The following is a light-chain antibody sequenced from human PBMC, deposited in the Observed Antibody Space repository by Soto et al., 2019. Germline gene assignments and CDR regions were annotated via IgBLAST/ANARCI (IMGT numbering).Light chain of an antibody. CDR2: GAS. CDR1: QSVRSTY. V-gene: IGKV3-20*01. J-gene: IGKJ3*01. Sequence: DTVLTQSPGTLSLSPGDRAPLSCRPSQSVRSTYLAWYQQHSGQAPWLLIYGASSRATGIPDRFSGIGSGTDFTLTLRSLEPEGCAVYDGQQSGSSTFTFCPVTKVDIK. CDR3: QQSGSSTFT.